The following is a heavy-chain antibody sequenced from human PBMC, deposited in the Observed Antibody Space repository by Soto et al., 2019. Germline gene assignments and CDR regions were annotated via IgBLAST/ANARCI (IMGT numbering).Heavy chain of an antibody. Sequence: GGSLRLSCAASGFAFSYSAINWVRQAPGKGLEWVSVTSGSDGNTYYADSVKGRFTISRDNSKNTVYLDMNSLRDEDTAVYYCAKSLNIHSPNSFVSWGQGTLVTVSS. CDR1: GFAFSYSA. J-gene: IGHJ5*01. V-gene: IGHV3-23*01. CDR2: TSGSDGNT. CDR3: AKSLNIHSPNSFVS.